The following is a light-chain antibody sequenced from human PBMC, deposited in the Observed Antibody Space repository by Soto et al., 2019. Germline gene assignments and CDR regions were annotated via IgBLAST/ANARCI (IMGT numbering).Light chain of an antibody. V-gene: IGLV2-14*01. J-gene: IGLJ1*01. Sequence: QSALTQPASVSGSPGQSIAISCAGTSSDIGTYNNVSWYQQHPGKAPQLLIYEEINRPSGLSSRFSGSKSGNTASLTISVLLAEDEADYFCCSYTTSRTLVCGTGTKLTLL. CDR1: SSDIGTYNN. CDR2: EEI. CDR3: CSYTTSRTLV.